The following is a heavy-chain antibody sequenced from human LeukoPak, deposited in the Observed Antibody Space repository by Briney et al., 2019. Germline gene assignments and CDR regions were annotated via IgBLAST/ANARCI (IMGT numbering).Heavy chain of an antibody. CDR3: AREGIAVAIFDY. J-gene: IGHJ4*02. Sequence: GGSLRLSCAASGFTFSSYAMHWVRQAPGKGLEWVAVISYDGSNKHYADSVKGRFTISRDNSKNTLYLQMNSLRAEDTAVYYCAREGIAVAIFDYWGQGTLVTVSS. CDR2: ISYDGSNK. CDR1: GFTFSSYA. D-gene: IGHD6-19*01. V-gene: IGHV3-30*04.